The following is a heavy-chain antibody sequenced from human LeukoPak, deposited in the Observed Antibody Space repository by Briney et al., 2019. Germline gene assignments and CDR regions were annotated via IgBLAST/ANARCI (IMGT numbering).Heavy chain of an antibody. CDR1: GGSISSGGYS. V-gene: IGHV4-30-2*05. Sequence: SETLSLTCAVSGGSISSGGYSWSWIRQPPGKGLEWIGYIYHSGSTYYNPSLKSRVTISVDTSKNQFSLKLSSVTAAGTAVYYCARAVPGSSWYFDYWGQGTLVTVSS. CDR2: IYHSGST. D-gene: IGHD6-13*01. J-gene: IGHJ4*02. CDR3: ARAVPGSSWYFDY.